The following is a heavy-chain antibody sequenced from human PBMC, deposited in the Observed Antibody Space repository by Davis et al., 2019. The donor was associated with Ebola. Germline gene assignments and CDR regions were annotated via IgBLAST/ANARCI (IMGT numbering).Heavy chain of an antibody. CDR2: IKSSTSAT. CDR3: VKDRFTVVVVHGGFDY. Sequence: PGGSLRLSCAASGFTFSSYTMNWVRQAPGKGLEWISYIKSSTSATYYADSVKGRFTISRDNSKNSLYLQMNSLGDEDTAVYYCVKDRFTVVVVHGGFDYWGQGTLVTVSS. V-gene: IGHV3-48*02. D-gene: IGHD2-15*01. CDR1: GFTFSSYT. J-gene: IGHJ4*02.